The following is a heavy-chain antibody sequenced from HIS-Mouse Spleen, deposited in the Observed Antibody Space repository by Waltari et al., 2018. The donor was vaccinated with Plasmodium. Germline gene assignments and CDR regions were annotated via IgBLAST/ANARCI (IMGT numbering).Heavy chain of an antibody. D-gene: IGHD3-9*01. CDR2: ISSSSSYI. Sequence: EVQLVESGGGLVKPGGSLRLSCAASGFTFSSYSMNWVRQAPGKGVGWVSTISSSSSYINYADSVKGRFTIYRDNAKNSLYLQMNSLRAEDTAVYYCAREDILTGYYNDYWYFDLWGRGTLVTVSS. CDR3: AREDILTGYYNDYWYFDL. CDR1: GFTFSSYS. J-gene: IGHJ2*01. V-gene: IGHV3-21*01.